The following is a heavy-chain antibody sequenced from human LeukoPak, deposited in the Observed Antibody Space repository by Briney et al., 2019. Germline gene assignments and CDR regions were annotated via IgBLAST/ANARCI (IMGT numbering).Heavy chain of an antibody. D-gene: IGHD3-10*01. CDR2: IVVGSGNT. CDR1: GFTFTSSA. CDR3: AAYGSGSYYFDY. V-gene: IGHV1-58*02. Sequence: VASVKVSCKASGFTFTSSAMQWVRQARGQRLEWIGWIVVGSGNTNYAQKFQERVTITRDMSTSTAYMELSSLRSEDTAVYYCAAYGSGSYYFDYWGQGTLVTVSS. J-gene: IGHJ4*02.